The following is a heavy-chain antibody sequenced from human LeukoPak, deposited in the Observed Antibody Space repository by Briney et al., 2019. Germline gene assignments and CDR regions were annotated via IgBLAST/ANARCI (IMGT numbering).Heavy chain of an antibody. D-gene: IGHD3-22*01. Sequence: PSETLSLTCTVSGGSISSSSYYWGWIRQPPGKGLEWIGSIYYSGSTYYNPSLKSRVTISVDTSKNQFSLKLSSVTAADTAVYYCAREAVYYYDSSGYSAYYFDYWGQGTLVTVSS. CDR2: IYYSGST. J-gene: IGHJ4*02. CDR1: GGSISSSSYY. V-gene: IGHV4-39*02. CDR3: AREAVYYYDSSGYSAYYFDY.